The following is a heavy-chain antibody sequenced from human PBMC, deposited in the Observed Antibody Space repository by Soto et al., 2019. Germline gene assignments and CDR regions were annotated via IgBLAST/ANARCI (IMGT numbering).Heavy chain of an antibody. Sequence: QVQLVQSGAEVKKPGSSVKVSCKASGGTFSSYAISWVRQAPGQGLEWMGGIIPIFGTANYAQKFQGRVTITADESTSTAYMELSSLRSEETAVYYCARDAGLANSGYVGWFDPWGQGTLVTVSS. CDR1: GGTFSSYA. J-gene: IGHJ5*02. D-gene: IGHD5-12*01. V-gene: IGHV1-69*01. CDR2: IIPIFGTA. CDR3: ARDAGLANSGYVGWFDP.